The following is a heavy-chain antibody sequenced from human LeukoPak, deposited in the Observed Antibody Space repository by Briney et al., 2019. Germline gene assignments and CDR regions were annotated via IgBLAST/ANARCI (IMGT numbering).Heavy chain of an antibody. Sequence: GGSLRLSCAASGFTFSSHSMNWVRQAPGKGLEWVSSISSSSSYIYYADSVKGRFTISRDNAKNSLYLQMNSLRAEDTAVYYCARGPYSSSWYDWFDPWGQGTLVTVSS. V-gene: IGHV3-21*01. CDR2: ISSSSSYI. J-gene: IGHJ5*02. CDR3: ARGPYSSSWYDWFDP. D-gene: IGHD6-13*01. CDR1: GFTFSSHS.